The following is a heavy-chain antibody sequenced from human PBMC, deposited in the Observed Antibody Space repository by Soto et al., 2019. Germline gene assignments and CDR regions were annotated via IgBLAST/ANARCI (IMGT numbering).Heavy chain of an antibody. CDR1: GYTFTSYG. Sequence: ASVKVSCKASGYTFTSYGISWVRQAPGQGLEWMGWSSAYNGNTNYAQKLQGRVTITTDTSTCTAYMELRSLRCEDTAVYYCAYDDGSGYYFGWFDHWGQGTLVTVSS. D-gene: IGHD3-22*01. CDR2: SSAYNGNT. J-gene: IGHJ5*02. CDR3: AYDDGSGYYFGWFDH. V-gene: IGHV1-18*01.